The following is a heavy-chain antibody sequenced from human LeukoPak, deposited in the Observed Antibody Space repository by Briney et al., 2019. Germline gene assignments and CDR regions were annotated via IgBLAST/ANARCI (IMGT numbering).Heavy chain of an antibody. J-gene: IGHJ4*02. D-gene: IGHD4-17*01. CDR1: EFTVSSNY. CDR2: IYSGGST. V-gene: IGHV3-66*01. Sequence: GGSLRLSCAASEFTVSSNYMSWVRQAPGKGLEWVSVIYSGGSTYYADSVKGRFTISRDNSKNTLYLQMNSLRAEDTAVYYCARGGGLHDYGDYGDYWGQGTPVTVSS. CDR3: ARGGGLHDYGDYGDY.